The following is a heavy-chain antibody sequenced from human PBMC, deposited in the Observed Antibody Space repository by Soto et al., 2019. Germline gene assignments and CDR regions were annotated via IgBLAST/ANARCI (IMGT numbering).Heavy chain of an antibody. CDR2: IYYSGST. CDR1: GGSISSSSYY. Sequence: SETLSLTCTVSGGSISSSSYYWGWIRQPPGKGLEWIGSIYYSGSTYYNPSLKSRVTISVDTSKNQFSLKLSSVTAADTAVYYCARRPYDSWSGYYLYFDYWGQGTLVTVSS. J-gene: IGHJ4*02. CDR3: ARRPYDSWSGYYLYFDY. D-gene: IGHD3-3*01. V-gene: IGHV4-39*01.